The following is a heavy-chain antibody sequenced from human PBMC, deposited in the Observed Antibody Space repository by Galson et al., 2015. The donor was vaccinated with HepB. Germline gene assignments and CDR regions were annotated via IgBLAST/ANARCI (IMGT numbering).Heavy chain of an antibody. J-gene: IGHJ4*02. CDR2: ISTSSSTK. CDR1: GFTFSTYA. V-gene: IGHV3-48*01. Sequence: SLRLSCAASGFTFSTYAMNWVRQAPGRGLEWISYISTSSSTKYYADSAKGRFTISRDNAKNSLYLEMTSLRVEDTAVYYCATNRRFFDFWGLGTVVTVSS. CDR3: ATNRRFFDF. D-gene: IGHD2/OR15-2a*01.